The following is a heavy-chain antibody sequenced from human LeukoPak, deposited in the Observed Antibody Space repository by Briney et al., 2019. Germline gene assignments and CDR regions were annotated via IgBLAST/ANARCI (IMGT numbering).Heavy chain of an antibody. V-gene: IGHV1-69*05. D-gene: IGHD6-19*01. CDR2: IIPIFGTA. Sequence: SVKVSCKASGGTFSSYAISWVRQAPGQGHEWMGRIIPIFGTANYAQKFQGRVTITTDESTSTAYMELSSLRSEDTAVYYCARIIAVAVNDAFDIWGQGTMVTVSS. CDR1: GGTFSSYA. J-gene: IGHJ3*02. CDR3: ARIIAVAVNDAFDI.